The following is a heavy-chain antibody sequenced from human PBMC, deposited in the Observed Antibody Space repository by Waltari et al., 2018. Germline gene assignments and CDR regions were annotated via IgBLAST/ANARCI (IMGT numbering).Heavy chain of an antibody. CDR1: GFTVSSSA. D-gene: IGHD5-12*01. V-gene: IGHV3-23*01. Sequence: EAQLWESGGGVVQPGGSLRGPCAGSGFTVSSSAMSWVRQAPGKGLEWVSEISGTGSNTYYADSVKGRFTISKDNSKNILYLQMDSLRAEDTAVYYCARDGYNWIAFDVWGQGVLVTVSS. J-gene: IGHJ4*02. CDR3: ARDGYNWIAFDV. CDR2: ISGTGSNT.